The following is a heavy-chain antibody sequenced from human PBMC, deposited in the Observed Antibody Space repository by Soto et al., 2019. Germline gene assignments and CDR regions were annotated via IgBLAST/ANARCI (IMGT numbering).Heavy chain of an antibody. CDR3: ARTTHSGNQDV. CDR1: AGSINNYY. Sequence: QVQLQESGPGLVKPSETLSLTCTVSAGSINNYYWSWIRQPPGKGLEWIGYIFYTGGTNYNPSLVSRLTIAVDAAKHQFSLRLSSVTAADTAVYYCARTTHSGNQDVWGRGPTVTVSS. CDR2: IFYTGGT. V-gene: IGHV4-59*01. J-gene: IGHJ6*02. D-gene: IGHD1-1*01.